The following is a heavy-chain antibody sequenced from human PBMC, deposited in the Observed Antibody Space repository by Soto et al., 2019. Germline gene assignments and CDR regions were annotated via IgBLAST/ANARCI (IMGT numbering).Heavy chain of an antibody. Sequence: EASVKVSCKASADNFSSYAISWVRQAPGQGLEWMGGIIPIFGTANYAQKFQGRVTITADESTSTAYMELSSLRSEDTAVYYCARSPYSSSSGLEDYWGQGTLVTVSS. CDR1: ADNFSSYA. J-gene: IGHJ4*02. D-gene: IGHD6-6*01. V-gene: IGHV1-69*13. CDR3: ARSPYSSSSGLEDY. CDR2: IIPIFGTA.